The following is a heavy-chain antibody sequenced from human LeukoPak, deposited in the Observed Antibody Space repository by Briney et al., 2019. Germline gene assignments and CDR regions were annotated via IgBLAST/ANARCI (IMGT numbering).Heavy chain of an antibody. CDR2: ISAYNGNT. Sequence: ASVKISCKASGYTFTSYDISWVRQAPGQGLVWMGWISAYNGNTNYAQKLQGRVTMTTDTSTSTAYMELRSLRSDDTAVYYCARTASGSSALDYWGQGTLVTVSS. J-gene: IGHJ4*02. V-gene: IGHV1-18*04. CDR1: GYTFTSYD. D-gene: IGHD6-19*01. CDR3: ARTASGSSALDY.